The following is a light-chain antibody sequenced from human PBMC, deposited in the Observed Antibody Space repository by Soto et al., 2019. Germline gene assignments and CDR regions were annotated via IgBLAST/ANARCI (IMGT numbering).Light chain of an antibody. V-gene: IGKV1-5*03. J-gene: IGKJ4*01. CDR1: QSISNW. CDR3: QQYNGYRLA. Sequence: DIQMTQSPSSLSASVGDRVTFTCRASQSISNWLAWYQQKPGKAPKLLIYKASTLESGVPSRFSGSGSGTELTLTIGILQADDFAIYYCQQYNGYRLAFGGGTKVEIK. CDR2: KAS.